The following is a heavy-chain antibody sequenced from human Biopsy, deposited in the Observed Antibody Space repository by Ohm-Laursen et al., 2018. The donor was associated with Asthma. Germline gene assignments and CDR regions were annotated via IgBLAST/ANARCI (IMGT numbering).Heavy chain of an antibody. CDR2: INPNGGAT. CDR3: ARVQKSPGDRWFDP. J-gene: IGHJ5*02. Sequence: ASVKVSCKASAYTFIGYHLHRVRQAPGEGLEWMGRINPNGGATIYAQKFQGRVTMTRDTSISTAYMELSRLTSDDTAVYYCARVQKSPGDRWFDPWGQGTLVTVSS. V-gene: IGHV1-2*06. D-gene: IGHD7-27*01. CDR1: AYTFIGYH.